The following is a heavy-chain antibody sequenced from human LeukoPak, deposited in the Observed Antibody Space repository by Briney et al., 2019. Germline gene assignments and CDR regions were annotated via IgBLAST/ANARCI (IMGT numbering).Heavy chain of an antibody. CDR3: AKRGYSYVVDY. CDR2: ISGSGGST. Sequence: GGTLRLSCAASGFIFSSYGMSWVRQAPGKGLEWVSAISGSGGSTYYADSVKGRFTISRDSSKNTLYLQMNSLRAEDTAVYYCAKRGYSYVVDYWGQGTLVTVSS. CDR1: GFIFSSYG. D-gene: IGHD5-18*01. V-gene: IGHV3-23*01. J-gene: IGHJ4*02.